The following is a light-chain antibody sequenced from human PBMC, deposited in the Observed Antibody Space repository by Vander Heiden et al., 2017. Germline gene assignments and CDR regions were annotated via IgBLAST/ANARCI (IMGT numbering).Light chain of an antibody. CDR3: QTWDTGIVI. Sequence: QLVVTHSPPASASLVAAVKLTCILSSWHSNYTNAWHQQQPEKGPRYLMMVYSDGTHRKGDGIPDRFSGSSSGAARYLTIATVQSEDEADYYCQTWDTGIVIIGGGTKLTVL. J-gene: IGLJ2*01. CDR1: SWHSNYT. CDR2: VYSDGTH. V-gene: IGLV4-69*01.